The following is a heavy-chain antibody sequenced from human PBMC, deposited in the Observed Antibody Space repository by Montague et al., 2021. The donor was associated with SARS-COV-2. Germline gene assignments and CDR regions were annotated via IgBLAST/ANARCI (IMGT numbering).Heavy chain of an antibody. J-gene: IGHJ3*01. CDR1: GASLSSGSLS. CDR3: ARKMDSSFDV. D-gene: IGHD2-2*03. V-gene: IGHV6-1*01. CDR2: TYHRSKWYN. Sequence: VSPGASLSSGSLSWHWIRQSPSRGLEWLASTYHRSKWYNDSAPSVSGRATVKPDTSRNQFSLHLDSVTPEDTALYFCARKMDSSFDVWGKGTMVIVSS.